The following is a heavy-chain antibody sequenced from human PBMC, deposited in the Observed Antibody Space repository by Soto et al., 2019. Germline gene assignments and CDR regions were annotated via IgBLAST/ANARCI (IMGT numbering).Heavy chain of an antibody. Sequence: QVQLVQSGAEVKKPGSSVKVSCKASGGTFSSYTISWVRHAPGQGLEWMGRIIPILGIANYAQKFQGRVTITADKSTRTAYMELSSLRSEDTAVYYCAVNAYGEYSSLDHWGQGTLVTVSS. CDR1: GGTFSSYT. V-gene: IGHV1-69*02. CDR3: AVNAYGEYSSLDH. D-gene: IGHD4-17*01. J-gene: IGHJ4*02. CDR2: IIPILGIA.